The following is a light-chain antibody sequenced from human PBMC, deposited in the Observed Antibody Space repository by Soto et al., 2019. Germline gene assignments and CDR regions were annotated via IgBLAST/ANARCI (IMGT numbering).Light chain of an antibody. J-gene: IGLJ1*01. CDR3: SSYTGGNPSYV. CDR2: DVS. CDR1: SSDVGAYNY. Sequence: QSVLTQPRSVSGSPGQSVTISCTGTSSDVGAYNYVSWYQQHPGKAPKLIIYDVSKRPSGVPDRFSGSKSGNTASLTVSGLQAEDEADYYCSSYTGGNPSYVFGTGTKLTVL. V-gene: IGLV2-11*01.